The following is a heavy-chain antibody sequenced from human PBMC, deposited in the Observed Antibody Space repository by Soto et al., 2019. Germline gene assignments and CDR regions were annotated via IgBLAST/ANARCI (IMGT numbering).Heavy chain of an antibody. J-gene: IGHJ4*02. CDR2: ILSEYTP. CDR1: GFTFRDYT. V-gene: IGHV3-23*05. D-gene: IGHD2-8*01. CDR3: ARRTNGYFGY. Sequence: GGALRLSCAPSGFTFRDYTMSWVRQAPGQSLESMSAILSEYTPYYTDAVRVRFSISRDTSKNTVYLVMNTLSAADTAVYYCARRTNGYFGYWGKGGEVTVCS.